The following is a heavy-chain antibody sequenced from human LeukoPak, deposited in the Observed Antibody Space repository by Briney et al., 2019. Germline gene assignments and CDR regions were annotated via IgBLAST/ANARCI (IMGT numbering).Heavy chain of an antibody. Sequence: GGSLRLSCAVSGFSFSLYSMSWVREARGKGLEWVSVISDTCDPKLYADYVKGRFTISTDKSKSTVYMQMSSLRAEDTAVYYCAKEDVYYYIYTSYGYYFDYWGQGTLVTVSS. J-gene: IGHJ4*02. CDR1: GFSFSLYS. CDR3: AKEDVYYYIYTSYGYYFDY. V-gene: IGHV3-23*01. CDR2: ISDTCDPK. D-gene: IGHD3-9*01.